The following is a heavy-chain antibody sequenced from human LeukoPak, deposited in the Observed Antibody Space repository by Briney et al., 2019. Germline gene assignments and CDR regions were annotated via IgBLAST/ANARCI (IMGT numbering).Heavy chain of an antibody. CDR1: GFTFSSYG. D-gene: IGHD3-22*01. V-gene: IGHV3-30*02. J-gene: IGHJ3*02. CDR2: IRYDGSNK. CDR3: AKEEITMIVSGGGAFDI. Sequence: PGGSLRLSCAASGFTFSSYGMHWVRQAPGKGLEWVAFIRYDGSNKYYADSVKGRFTISRDNSKNTLYLQMNSLRAEDTAVYYCAKEEITMIVSGGGAFDIWGQGTMVTVSS.